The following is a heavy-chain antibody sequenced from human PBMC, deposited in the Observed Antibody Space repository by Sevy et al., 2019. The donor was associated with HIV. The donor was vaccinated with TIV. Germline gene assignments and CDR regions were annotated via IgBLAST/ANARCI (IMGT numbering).Heavy chain of an antibody. V-gene: IGHV1-2*02. Sequence: ASVKVSCKASGYTFTGYYMHWVRQAPGQGLEWMGWINPNRGGTNYAQKFQGRVTMTRDTSISTAYMELSRLRSDDTAVDYCARGPRITIFGVDNWFDPWGQGTLVTVSS. CDR3: ARGPRITIFGVDNWFDP. CDR2: INPNRGGT. J-gene: IGHJ5*02. D-gene: IGHD3-3*01. CDR1: GYTFTGYY.